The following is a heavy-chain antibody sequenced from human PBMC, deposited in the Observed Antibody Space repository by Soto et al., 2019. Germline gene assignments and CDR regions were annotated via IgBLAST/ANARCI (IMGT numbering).Heavy chain of an antibody. CDR3: TTPYDFWSGYPGPLDY. CDR2: IRSKANSYAT. V-gene: IGHV3-73*01. D-gene: IGHD3-3*01. CDR1: GFTFSGSA. J-gene: IGHJ4*02. Sequence: GESLKISCVASGFTFSGSAMHWVRQASGKGLEWVGRIRSKANSYATAYAASVKGRFTISRDDSKNTAYLQMNSLKTEDTAVYYCTTPYDFWSGYPGPLDYWGQGTLVTVSS.